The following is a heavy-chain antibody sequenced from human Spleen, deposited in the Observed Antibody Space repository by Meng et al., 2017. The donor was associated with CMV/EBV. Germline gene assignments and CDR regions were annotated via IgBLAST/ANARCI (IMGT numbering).Heavy chain of an antibody. V-gene: IGHV3-30*02. D-gene: IGHD2/OR15-2a*01. Sequence: GESLKISCAASGFRFSSYGMHWVRQSPGKGLEWVAFIHFDGSNEKYGESLRGRFTISRDNSKKTVNLQMNSQRIEDTALYYCAREANFLNERDWFDPWGQGTLVTVSS. J-gene: IGHJ5*02. CDR2: IHFDGSNE. CDR3: AREANFLNERDWFDP. CDR1: GFRFSSYG.